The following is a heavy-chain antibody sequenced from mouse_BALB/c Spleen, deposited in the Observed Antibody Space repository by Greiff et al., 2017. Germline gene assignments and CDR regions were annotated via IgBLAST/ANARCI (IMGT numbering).Heavy chain of an antibody. CDR1: GFSLTSYG. J-gene: IGHJ2*01. CDR3: ARDRSRQLGLFDY. Sequence: VMLVESGPGLVAPSPCLSISCTASGFSLTSYGVHWVRQPPGQGLEWLGVIWAGGSTNYYSALMSRLSISKDNSNSQVFLKMNSLQTDDTAMYYGARDRSRQLGLFDYWGQGTTLTVSS. D-gene: IGHD3-2*01. CDR2: IWAGGST. V-gene: IGHV2-9*02.